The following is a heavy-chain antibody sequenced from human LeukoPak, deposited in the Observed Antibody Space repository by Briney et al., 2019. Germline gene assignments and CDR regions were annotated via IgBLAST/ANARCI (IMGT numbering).Heavy chain of an antibody. D-gene: IGHD6-13*01. V-gene: IGHV3-23*01. Sequence: GGSLRLSCAASGFTFSSYAMSWVRQAPGKGLEWVSAISGSGGSTYYADSVKGRFTISRDNAKNSLYLQMNSLRAEDTAVYYCARRTSSWSKVFDQNYYYYMDVWGKGTTVTISS. CDR2: ISGSGGST. CDR3: ARRTSSWSKVFDQNYYYYMDV. J-gene: IGHJ6*03. CDR1: GFTFSSYA.